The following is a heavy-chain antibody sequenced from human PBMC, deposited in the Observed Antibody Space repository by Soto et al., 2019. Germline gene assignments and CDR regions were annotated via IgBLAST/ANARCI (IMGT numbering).Heavy chain of an antibody. CDR2: INQGGSEK. Sequence: GGSLRLSCAASEFTFNNFWMTWVRQAPGKGLECVANINQGGSEKYYVNSVKGRFTISRDNAKNSLYLQMNSLRAEDTAIYYCAKGGPYYYYGMDVWGQGTTVTVSS. V-gene: IGHV3-7*03. CDR3: AKGGPYYYYGMDV. D-gene: IGHD2-15*01. CDR1: EFTFNNFW. J-gene: IGHJ6*02.